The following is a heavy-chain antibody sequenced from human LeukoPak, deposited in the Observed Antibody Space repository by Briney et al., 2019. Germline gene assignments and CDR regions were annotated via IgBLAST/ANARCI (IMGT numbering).Heavy chain of an antibody. CDR1: GFTFSRYS. D-gene: IGHD6-19*01. CDR3: MSYAGSSDDY. V-gene: IGHV3-21*01. CDR2: ISGSSSYR. Sequence: GGSLTPPCAASGFTFSRYSMNWVRQAPGKGLEWVSSISGSSSYRYYADSVKGRFTISRDNAKNSLHLQMNSLRAEDTAVYYCMSYAGSSDDYWGQGTLVTLSS. J-gene: IGHJ4*02.